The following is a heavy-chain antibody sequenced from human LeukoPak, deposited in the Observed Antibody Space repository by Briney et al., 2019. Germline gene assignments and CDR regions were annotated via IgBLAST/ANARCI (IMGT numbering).Heavy chain of an antibody. D-gene: IGHD3-22*01. Sequence: PGGSLRLSCAASGFTFSSYAMSWVRQAPGKGLEWVAFIRYDGSNKYYVDSVKGRFTISRDNSKNTLYLQMNSLRAEDTAVYYCAKYMDYYDSSPWGYWGQGTLVTVSS. V-gene: IGHV3-30*02. CDR1: GFTFSSYA. CDR3: AKYMDYYDSSPWGY. J-gene: IGHJ4*02. CDR2: IRYDGSNK.